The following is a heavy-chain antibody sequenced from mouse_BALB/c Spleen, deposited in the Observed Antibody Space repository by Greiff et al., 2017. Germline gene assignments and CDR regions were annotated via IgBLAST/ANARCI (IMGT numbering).Heavy chain of an antibody. CDR3: ARTGNPGAMDY. V-gene: IGHV5-6*01. D-gene: IGHD2-1*01. J-gene: IGHJ4*01. Sequence: EVKLMESGGDLVKPGGSLKLSCAASGFTFSSYGMSWVRQTPDKRLEWVATISSGGSYTYYPDSVKGRFTISRDNAKNTLYLQMSSLKSEDTAMYYCARTGNPGAMDYWGQGTSVTVSS. CDR2: ISSGGSYT. CDR1: GFTFSSYG.